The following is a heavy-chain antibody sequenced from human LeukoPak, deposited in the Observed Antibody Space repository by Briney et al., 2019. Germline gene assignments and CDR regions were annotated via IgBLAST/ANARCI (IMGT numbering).Heavy chain of an antibody. CDR2: IYYSGST. V-gene: IGHV4-59*01. J-gene: IGHJ4*02. Sequence: SETLSLTCTVSGGSISGYYWSWIRQPPGKGLEWIGYIYYSGSTNYNPSLESRVTISVDTSKNQFSLKLSSVTAADTAVYYCARNDVWSGYYNYWGQGTVVTVSS. CDR1: GGSISGYY. D-gene: IGHD3-3*01. CDR3: ARNDVWSGYYNY.